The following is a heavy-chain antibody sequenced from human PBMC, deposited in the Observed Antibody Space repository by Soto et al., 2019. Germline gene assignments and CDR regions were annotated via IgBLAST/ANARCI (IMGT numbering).Heavy chain of an antibody. CDR1: GGSISSGDYY. V-gene: IGHV4-30-4*01. CDR2: IYYSGST. J-gene: IGHJ6*02. CDR3: AREGSGSYQAYYYGMDV. Sequence: PSETLSLTCTVSGGSISSGDYYWSWIRQPPGKGLEWIGYIYYSGSTYYNPSLKSRVTISVDTSKNQFSLKLSSVTAADTAVYYCAREGSGSYQAYYYGMDVWGQGTTVTVSS. D-gene: IGHD3-10*01.